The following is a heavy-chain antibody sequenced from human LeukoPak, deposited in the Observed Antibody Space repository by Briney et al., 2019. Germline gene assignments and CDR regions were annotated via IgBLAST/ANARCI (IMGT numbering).Heavy chain of an antibody. V-gene: IGHV3-30*02. CDR2: IRYDGSNN. D-gene: IGHD2-2*01. Sequence: AGGSLRLSCAASGFTFSSYGMHWVRQAPGKGLEWVAFIRYDGSNNYYADSVKGRFTISRDNSKNTLYLQMNSLRAEDTAVYYCAKDGCSSTSCSLIDWGQGTLVTVSS. CDR3: AKDGCSSTSCSLID. J-gene: IGHJ4*02. CDR1: GFTFSSYG.